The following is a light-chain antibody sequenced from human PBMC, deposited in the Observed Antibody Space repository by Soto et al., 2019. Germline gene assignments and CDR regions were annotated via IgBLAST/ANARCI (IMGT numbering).Light chain of an antibody. Sequence: EIQMTQYPSSLSASLGDRFTITCRASQTISSYLNWYQQKPGRSPKLLIYAESNLESGVPSRFSGSGSGTDFTLTISSLQPEDFATYYCQQSYSTWTVGQVTKVEIK. V-gene: IGKV1-39*01. CDR1: QTISSY. J-gene: IGKJ1*01. CDR2: AES. CDR3: QQSYSTWT.